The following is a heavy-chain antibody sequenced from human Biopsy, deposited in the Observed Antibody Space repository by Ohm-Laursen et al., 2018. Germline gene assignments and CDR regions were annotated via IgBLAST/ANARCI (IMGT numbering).Heavy chain of an antibody. J-gene: IGHJ6*02. CDR1: GFTFSSYG. Sequence: SLRLSCTASGFTFSSYGMHWVRQAPGKGLEWVAVIWYDGSNKYYADSVKGRFTISRGNSKNTLFLQMNNLRAEDTAVYYCARDRYYGSANYFGYYNMDVWGQGTTVTVSS. CDR3: ARDRYYGSANYFGYYNMDV. D-gene: IGHD3-10*01. V-gene: IGHV3-33*01. CDR2: IWYDGSNK.